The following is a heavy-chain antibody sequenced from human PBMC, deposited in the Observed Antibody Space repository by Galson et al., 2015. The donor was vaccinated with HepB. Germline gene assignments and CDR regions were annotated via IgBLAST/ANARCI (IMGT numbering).Heavy chain of an antibody. CDR2: ISYDGSNK. D-gene: IGHD7-27*01. V-gene: IGHV3-30*18. CDR1: GFTFSSYG. J-gene: IGHJ3*02. Sequence: SLRLSCAASGFTFSSYGMHWVRQAPGKGLEWVAVISYDGSNKYYADSVKGRFTISRDNSKNTLYLQMNSLRAEDTAVYYCAKDLRTNWGHNAFDIWGQGTMVTVSS. CDR3: AKDLRTNWGHNAFDI.